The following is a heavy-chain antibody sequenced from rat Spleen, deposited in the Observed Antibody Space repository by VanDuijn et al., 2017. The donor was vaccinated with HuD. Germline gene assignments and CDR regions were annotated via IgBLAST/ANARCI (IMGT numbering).Heavy chain of an antibody. D-gene: IGHD1-10*01. Sequence: EVQLVESDGGLVQPGRSLKLSCAASGFTFSDYYMAWVRQAPTKGLEWVATISTSGSRTYYPDSVKGRFTISRDNAKSSLYLQMNSLKSEDTATYYCARGEQLTDVMDAWGQGASVTVSS. V-gene: IGHV5-25*01. J-gene: IGHJ4*01. CDR1: GFTFSDYY. CDR3: ARGEQLTDVMDA. CDR2: ISTSGSRT.